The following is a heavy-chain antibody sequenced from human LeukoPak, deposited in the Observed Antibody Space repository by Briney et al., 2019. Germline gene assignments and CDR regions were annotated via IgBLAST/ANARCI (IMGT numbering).Heavy chain of an antibody. CDR1: GYTFTSYG. Sequence: ASAKVSCKASGYTFTSYGISWVRQAPGQGLEWMGWISAYNGNTNYAQKLQGRVTMTTDTSTSTAYMELRSLRSDDTAVYYCARVSSRGIAARPDPRDASDIWGQGTMVTVSS. J-gene: IGHJ3*02. D-gene: IGHD6-6*01. CDR2: ISAYNGNT. CDR3: ARVSSRGIAARPDPRDASDI. V-gene: IGHV1-18*01.